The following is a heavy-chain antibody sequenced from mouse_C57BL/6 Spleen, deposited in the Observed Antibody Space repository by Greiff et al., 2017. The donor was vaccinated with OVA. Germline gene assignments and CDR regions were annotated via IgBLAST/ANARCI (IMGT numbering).Heavy chain of an antibody. CDR2: INPNNGGT. CDR3: ARRYYYSNYDYAMDY. D-gene: IGHD2-5*01. V-gene: IGHV1-18*01. Sequence: VQLQQSGPELVKPGASVKIPCKASGYTFTDYNMDWVKQSHGKSLEWIGDINPNNGGTIYNQKFKGKATLTVDKSSSTAYMELRSLTSEDTAVYYCARRYYYSNYDYAMDYWGQGTSVTVSS. CDR1: GYTFTDYN. J-gene: IGHJ4*01.